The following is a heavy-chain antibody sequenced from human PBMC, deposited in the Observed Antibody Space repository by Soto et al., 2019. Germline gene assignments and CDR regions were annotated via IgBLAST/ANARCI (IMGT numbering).Heavy chain of an antibody. Sequence: LSLTCTVSNGSVSGYYWSWIRQPAGKGLEWIGRIYTIGSTSYNPSLKSRVSMSVDTSKNQFSLKVKSVTAADTAVYYCARDPAGYYYFDYWGQGALVTVSS. V-gene: IGHV4-4*07. D-gene: IGHD2-15*01. J-gene: IGHJ4*02. CDR1: NGSVSGYY. CDR2: IYTIGST. CDR3: ARDPAGYYYFDY.